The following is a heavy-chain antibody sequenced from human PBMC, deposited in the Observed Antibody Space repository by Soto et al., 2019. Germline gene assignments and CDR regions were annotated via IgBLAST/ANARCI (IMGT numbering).Heavy chain of an antibody. CDR1: GGSISSGDYY. V-gene: IGHV4-30-4*01. J-gene: IGHJ5*02. CDR3: ARSSLNSNWFDP. D-gene: IGHD6-6*01. CDR2: IYYSGST. Sequence: PSETLSLTCTVSGGSISSGDYYWSWIRQPPGKGLEWIGYIYYSGSTYYNPSLKSRVTISVDTSKNQFSLKLSSVTAADTAVYYCARSSLNSNWFDPWGQGILVTVSS.